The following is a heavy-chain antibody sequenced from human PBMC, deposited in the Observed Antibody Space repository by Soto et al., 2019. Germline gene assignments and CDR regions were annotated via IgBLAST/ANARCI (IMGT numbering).Heavy chain of an antibody. Sequence: SLRLSCAASGFTFSSYSMNWVRQAPCKGLDWVSYISSSSSTIYYADSVKGRFTISRDNAKNSLYLQMNSLRDEDTAVYYCARFGLTGYYYYYGMDVWGQGTTVTVSS. V-gene: IGHV3-48*02. D-gene: IGHD3-10*01. CDR1: GFTFSSYS. J-gene: IGHJ6*02. CDR3: ARFGLTGYYYYYGMDV. CDR2: ISSSSSTI.